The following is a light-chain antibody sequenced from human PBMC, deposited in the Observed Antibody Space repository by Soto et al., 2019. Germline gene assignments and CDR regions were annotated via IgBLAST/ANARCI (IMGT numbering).Light chain of an antibody. V-gene: IGKV3-11*01. CDR1: QSISSY. CDR3: QQRSNWPRT. CDR2: DAS. J-gene: IGKJ1*01. Sequence: ELVLTQSPATLSLSPGERATLSCRASQSISSYLAWYQQKPGQAPSLLIYDASNRATGIPARFSGSGSGTDFTLTISSLEPEDFAVYYCQQRSNWPRTFGQGTKVDIK.